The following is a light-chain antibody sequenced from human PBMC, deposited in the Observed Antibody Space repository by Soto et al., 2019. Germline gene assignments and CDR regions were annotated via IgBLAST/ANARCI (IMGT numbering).Light chain of an antibody. V-gene: IGKV1-9*01. Sequence: IHFTQSPSSRSASVGDRVTITCRASQGISSYLAWYQQKPGKAPKLLIYAASTLQSGVPSRFSGSGSGTDFTLTISSLQTEDSAVYFCQQYTGPPTTFGQGTRLEIK. CDR3: QQYTGPPTT. J-gene: IGKJ5*01. CDR1: QGISSY. CDR2: AAS.